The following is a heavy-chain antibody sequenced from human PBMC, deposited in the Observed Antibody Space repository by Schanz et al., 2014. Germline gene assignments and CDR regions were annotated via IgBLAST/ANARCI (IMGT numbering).Heavy chain of an antibody. J-gene: IGHJ4*02. CDR3: ARGTDWNLHY. D-gene: IGHD1-1*01. Sequence: QEQLVESGGGLVKPGGSLRLSCAASGFTFSSYAMHWVRQAPGKGLEWVAVISYDGRNKYYADSVKGRFTISRDNSKNTLYLQMNSLRAEDTAVYYCARGTDWNLHYWGQGALVTVSS. CDR1: GFTFSSYA. V-gene: IGHV3-30-3*01. CDR2: ISYDGRNK.